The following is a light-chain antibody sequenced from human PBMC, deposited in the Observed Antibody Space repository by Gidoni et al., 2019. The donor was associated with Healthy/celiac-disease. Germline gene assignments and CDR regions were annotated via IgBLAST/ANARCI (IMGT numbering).Light chain of an antibody. J-gene: IGLJ2*01. CDR2: GNN. CDR3: QSYDSSLRGL. V-gene: IGLV1-40*01. CDR1: SSNIWAGYD. Sequence: QSVLTQPPSVSGAPGQRVTISCTGSSSNIWAGYDVHWYQHLPKTAPKLLIYGNNNRPSGVPDRFSGSKSGTSASLAITGFQAEDEADYSCQSYDSSLRGLFGGGTKLTVL.